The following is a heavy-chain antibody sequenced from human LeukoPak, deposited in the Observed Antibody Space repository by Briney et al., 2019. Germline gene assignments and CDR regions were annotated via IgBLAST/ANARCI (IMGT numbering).Heavy chain of an antibody. Sequence: SETLSLTCTVSGGSISSGGYYWSWIRQHPGKGLEWIGYIYYSGSTYYNPSLKSRVTISVDTSKNQFSLKLSSVTAADTAVYYCARKAVGRPHDAFDIWGQGKMVTVSS. J-gene: IGHJ3*02. CDR2: IYYSGST. D-gene: IGHD6-19*01. CDR1: GGSISSGGYY. CDR3: ARKAVGRPHDAFDI. V-gene: IGHV4-31*03.